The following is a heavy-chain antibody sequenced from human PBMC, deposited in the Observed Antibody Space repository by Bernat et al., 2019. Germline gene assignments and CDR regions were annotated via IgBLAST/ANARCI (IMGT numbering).Heavy chain of an antibody. D-gene: IGHD4-17*01. CDR3: ARDTVTTSYYYYMDV. J-gene: IGHJ6*03. CDR1: GFTFSSYE. V-gene: IGHV3-48*03. CDR2: ISSSGSTI. Sequence: EVQLVESGGGLVQPGGSLRLSCAASGFTFSSYEMNWVRQAPGKGLEWVSYISSSGSTIYYADSVKGRFTISRDNAKNSLYLQMNSLRAEDTAVYYCARDTVTTSYYYYMDVWGKGTTVTVSS.